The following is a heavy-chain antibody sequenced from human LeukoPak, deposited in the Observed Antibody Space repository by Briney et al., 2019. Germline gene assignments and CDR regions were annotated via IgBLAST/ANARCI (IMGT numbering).Heavy chain of an antibody. CDR2: ISAYNGNT. J-gene: IGHJ6*03. Sequence: ASVKVSCKASGYTFTSYGISWVRQAPGQGLEWMGWISAYNGNTNYAQKLQGRVTMTTDTSTSTAYMELSSLRSEDTAVYYCARGGAGQWLVPDYYYYYYMDVWGKGTTVTVSS. V-gene: IGHV1-18*01. D-gene: IGHD6-19*01. CDR3: ARGGAGQWLVPDYYYYYYMDV. CDR1: GYTFTSYG.